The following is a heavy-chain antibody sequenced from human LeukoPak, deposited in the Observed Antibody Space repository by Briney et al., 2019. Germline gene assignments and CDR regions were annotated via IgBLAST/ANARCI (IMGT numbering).Heavy chain of an antibody. V-gene: IGHV3-53*01. CDR3: AREIVGGGGFDY. CDR1: GFTVSSNY. Sequence: GGSLRLSCAASGFTVSSNYMSWVHQAPGKGLEGVSVIYSGGSTYYADSVKGRFTISRDNSKNTLYLQMNSLRAEDAAVYYCAREIVGGGGFDYWGQGTLVTVSS. CDR2: IYSGGST. J-gene: IGHJ4*02. D-gene: IGHD1-26*01.